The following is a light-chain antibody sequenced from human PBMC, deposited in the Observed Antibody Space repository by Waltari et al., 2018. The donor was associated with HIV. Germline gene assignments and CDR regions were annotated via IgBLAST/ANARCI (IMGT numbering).Light chain of an antibody. CDR3: QSYDSSLSGLWV. V-gene: IGLV1-40*01. Sequence: SVLTQPPSVSGAPGQWVSISCTGNNSNIGAGFDVHCYRHSPGPAPKLLSYGDTIRPSGGPDRFSGSRSGNSVTLDITGLRAEDEGDYFCQSYDSSLSGLWVFGAGTRLTVL. J-gene: IGLJ3*02. CDR2: GDT. CDR1: NSNIGAGFD.